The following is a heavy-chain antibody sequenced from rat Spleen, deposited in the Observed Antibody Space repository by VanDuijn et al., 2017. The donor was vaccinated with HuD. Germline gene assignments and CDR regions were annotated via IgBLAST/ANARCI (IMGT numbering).Heavy chain of an antibody. D-gene: IGHD5-1*01. CDR2: ISYDGSST. CDR1: GFTFSDYN. J-gene: IGHJ3*01. CDR3: ARHAVGAGFAY. V-gene: IGHV5-7*01. Sequence: EVQLVESGGGLVQPGRSLKLSCAASGFTFSDYNMAWVRQAPKKGLEWVATISYDGSSTYCRDSVKGRFTISRDNPKSTLYLQMDSLRPEDTATYYCARHAVGAGFAYWGQGTLVTVSS.